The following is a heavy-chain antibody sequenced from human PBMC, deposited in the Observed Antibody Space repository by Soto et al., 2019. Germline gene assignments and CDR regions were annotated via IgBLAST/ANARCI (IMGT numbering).Heavy chain of an antibody. CDR2: INHSGST. V-gene: IGHV4-34*01. Sequence: SETLSLTCAVYGGSFSGYYWSWIRQPPGKGLEWIGEINHSGSTNYNPSLKSRVTISVDTSKNQFSLKLSSVTAADTAVYYCASQKGYYDFWSGYYPPPDGMDVWGQGTTVTVSS. J-gene: IGHJ6*02. CDR3: ASQKGYYDFWSGYYPPPDGMDV. CDR1: GGSFSGYY. D-gene: IGHD3-3*01.